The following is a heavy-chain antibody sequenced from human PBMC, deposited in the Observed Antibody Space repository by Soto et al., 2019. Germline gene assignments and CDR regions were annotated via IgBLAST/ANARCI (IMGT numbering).Heavy chain of an antibody. V-gene: IGHV1-46*01. CDR2: INTSGGST. Sequence: QVQLVQSGAEVKKPGASVKVSCKASGYTLSSNYMVWVRQAPGQGLEWMGIINTSGGSTAYAQKFQGRLTMTRDTSTNTVYMELSSLRSEDTAVYYCASLEITGYWGQGTQVTVSS. J-gene: IGHJ4*02. CDR3: ASLEITGY. CDR1: GYTLSSNY. D-gene: IGHD3-16*01.